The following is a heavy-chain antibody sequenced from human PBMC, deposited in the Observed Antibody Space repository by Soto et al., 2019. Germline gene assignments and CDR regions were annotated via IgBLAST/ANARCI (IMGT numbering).Heavy chain of an antibody. D-gene: IGHD2-15*01. J-gene: IGHJ6*02. CDR1: GFTFSSYD. V-gene: IGHV3-13*05. Sequence: VQLVESGGGVVQPGGSLRLSCAASGFTFSSYDMHWVRQRTGKGLEWVSAIGAADDPYYLGSVKGRFTISRENAKNSLYLQMNSLRAGDTAVYYCARAYSGRLPRRADYYFAMDVWGQGTTVTVSS. CDR3: ARAYSGRLPRRADYYFAMDV. CDR2: IGAADDP.